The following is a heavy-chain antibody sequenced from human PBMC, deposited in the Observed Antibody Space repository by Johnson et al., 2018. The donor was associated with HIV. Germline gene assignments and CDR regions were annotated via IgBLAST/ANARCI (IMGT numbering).Heavy chain of an antibody. Sequence: VQLVESGGGLVQPGGSLRLSCAASGFTFSSYWMSWVRQAPGKGLEWVANIKQDGSEKYYVDSVKGRFTISRDNAKNSLYLQMNSLRAEDTAVHYCARDLRTPGSGWGVDAFDIWGQGTMVTVSS. CDR3: ARDLRTPGSGWGVDAFDI. J-gene: IGHJ3*02. CDR1: GFTFSSYW. CDR2: IKQDGSEK. D-gene: IGHD6-19*01. V-gene: IGHV3-7*01.